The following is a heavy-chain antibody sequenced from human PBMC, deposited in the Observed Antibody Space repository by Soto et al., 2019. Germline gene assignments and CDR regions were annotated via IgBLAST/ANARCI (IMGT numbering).Heavy chain of an antibody. CDR3: ARDKGLWFGELLSDYYYMDV. Sequence: SETLSLTCTVSGGSISSYYWSWIRQPPGKGLDWIGYIYYSGSTNYNPSLKSRVTISVDTSKNQFSLKLSSVIAADTAVYYCARDKGLWFGELLSDYYYMDVWGKGTMVTVSS. D-gene: IGHD3-10*01. V-gene: IGHV4-59*01. J-gene: IGHJ6*03. CDR2: IYYSGST. CDR1: GGSISSYY.